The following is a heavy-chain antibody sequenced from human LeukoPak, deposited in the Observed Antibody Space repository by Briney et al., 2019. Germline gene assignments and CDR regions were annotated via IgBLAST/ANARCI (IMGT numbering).Heavy chain of an antibody. D-gene: IGHD5-24*01. CDR2: IIPIFGTA. Sequence: SVKVSCKASGGTFSSYAISWVRQAPGQGLEWMGGIIPIFGTANYAQKFQGRVTITADESTSTAYMELSSLRSEDTAVYYCARHRIEMATKKILYYYYYGMDVWGQGTTVTVSS. V-gene: IGHV1-69*13. CDR3: ARHRIEMATKKILYYYYYGMDV. J-gene: IGHJ6*02. CDR1: GGTFSSYA.